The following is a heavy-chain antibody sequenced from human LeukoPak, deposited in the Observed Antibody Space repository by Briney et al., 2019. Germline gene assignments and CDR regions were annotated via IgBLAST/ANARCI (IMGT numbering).Heavy chain of an antibody. CDR1: GFTFSRYS. D-gene: IGHD5-18*01. CDR3: ARADWDTAMSDY. V-gene: IGHV3-21*01. Sequence: GGSLRLSCAASGFTFSRYSMNWVRQAPGKGLEWVSYISSSSSYIYYANSVKGRFTISRDNAKNSLYLQMNSLRAEDTAVYYCARADWDTAMSDYWGQGTLVTVSS. CDR2: ISSSSSYI. J-gene: IGHJ4*02.